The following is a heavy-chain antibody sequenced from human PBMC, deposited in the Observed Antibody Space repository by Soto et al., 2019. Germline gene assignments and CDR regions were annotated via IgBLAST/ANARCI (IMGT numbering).Heavy chain of an antibody. D-gene: IGHD1-26*01. Sequence: QVQLVQSGAEVKKPGSSVKVSCKASGGTFSSYAISWVRQAPGQGLEWMGGIIPIFGTANYAQKFQGRVTITAEESTSTAYMELSSLRSEDTDVYYCALWEPQRQYFDYWGQGTLVTVSS. V-gene: IGHV1-69*12. CDR2: IIPIFGTA. J-gene: IGHJ4*02. CDR3: ALWEPQRQYFDY. CDR1: GGTFSSYA.